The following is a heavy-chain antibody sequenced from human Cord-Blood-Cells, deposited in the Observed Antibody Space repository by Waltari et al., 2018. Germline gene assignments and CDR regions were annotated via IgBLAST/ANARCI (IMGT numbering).Heavy chain of an antibody. D-gene: IGHD4-17*01. V-gene: IGHV1-69*12. Sequence: QVQLVQSGAEVKKPGSSVKVSCKASGGTFSSYAISWVRQAPGQGLEWMGGIILMCGTGNYAQKFQGRATITADESTSTAYMELSSLGSEDTAVDYCARTVIDYYYGMDVWGQGTTVTVS. J-gene: IGHJ6*02. CDR1: GGTFSSYA. CDR3: ARTVIDYYYGMDV. CDR2: IILMCGTG.